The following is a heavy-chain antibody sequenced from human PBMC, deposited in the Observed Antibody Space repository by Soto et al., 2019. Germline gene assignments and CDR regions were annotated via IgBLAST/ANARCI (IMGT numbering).Heavy chain of an antibody. CDR3: AKTRGGYYDFWSGPSYFDY. CDR1: GFTFSSYA. V-gene: IGHV3-23*01. J-gene: IGHJ4*02. CDR2: ISGSGGST. D-gene: IGHD3-3*01. Sequence: GSLRLSCAASGFTFSSYAMSWVRQAPGKGLDWVSAISGSGGSTYYADSVKGRFTISRDNSKNTLYLQMNSLRAEDTAVYYCAKTRGGYYDFWSGPSYFDYWGQGTLVTVSS.